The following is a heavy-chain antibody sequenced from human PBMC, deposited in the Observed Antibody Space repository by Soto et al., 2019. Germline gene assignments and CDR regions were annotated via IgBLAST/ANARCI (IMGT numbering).Heavy chain of an antibody. CDR2: ISSSRSTI. CDR1: GFTFSSYS. J-gene: IGHJ5*01. V-gene: IGHV3-48*01. Sequence: EVQLVESGGGLVQPGGSLRLSCAASGFTFSSYSMNWVRQAPGKGLEWVSYISSSRSTIYYADSVKGRFTISRDNAKNSLYRQMNSLRAEDTAVYYGARDCPGSNPTCYGNEWFDSWGQGTLVTVSS. D-gene: IGHD2-2*01. CDR3: ARDCPGSNPTCYGNEWFDS.